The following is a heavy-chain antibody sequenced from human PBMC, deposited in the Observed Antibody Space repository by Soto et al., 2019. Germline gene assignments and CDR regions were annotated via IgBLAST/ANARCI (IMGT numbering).Heavy chain of an antibody. J-gene: IGHJ4*02. CDR2: IIPIFGTA. D-gene: IGHD6-6*01. CDR3: ASAPEQLDVSWYDY. V-gene: IGHV1-69*06. CDR1: GGTFSSYA. Sequence: QVQLVQSGAEVKKPGSSVKVSCKASGGTFSSYAISWVRQAPGQGLEWMGGIIPIFGTANYAQKFQGRVTITADKSTSTAYMGLRSLRSEDTAVYYCASAPEQLDVSWYDYWGQGTLVTVSS.